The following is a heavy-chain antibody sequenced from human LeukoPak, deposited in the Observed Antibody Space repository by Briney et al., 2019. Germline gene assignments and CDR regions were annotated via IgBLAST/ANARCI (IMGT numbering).Heavy chain of an antibody. V-gene: IGHV1-3*01. J-gene: IGHJ4*02. CDR3: ARGTYDSSGYYYYFDY. Sequence: ASVKVSCKASEYTFTSYAMHWVRQAPGQRLEWMGWINAGNGNTKYSQKFQGRVTITRDTSASTAHMELSSLRSEDTAVYYCARGTYDSSGYYYYFDYWGQGTLVTVSS. CDR2: INAGNGNT. D-gene: IGHD3-22*01. CDR1: EYTFTSYA.